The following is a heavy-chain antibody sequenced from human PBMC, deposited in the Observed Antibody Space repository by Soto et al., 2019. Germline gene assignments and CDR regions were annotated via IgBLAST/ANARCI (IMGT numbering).Heavy chain of an antibody. D-gene: IGHD2-15*01. Sequence: QVQLVQSGAEVKKPGSSVKVSCKASGGTFSSYTISWVRQAPGQGLEWMGRIIPILGIANYAQKLQGRVTITADKSTSTAYMELSSLRSEDTAVYYCARDPRYCSGGSCSYYFDYWGQGTLVTVSS. J-gene: IGHJ4*02. CDR3: ARDPRYCSGGSCSYYFDY. CDR2: IIPILGIA. V-gene: IGHV1-69*08. CDR1: GGTFSSYT.